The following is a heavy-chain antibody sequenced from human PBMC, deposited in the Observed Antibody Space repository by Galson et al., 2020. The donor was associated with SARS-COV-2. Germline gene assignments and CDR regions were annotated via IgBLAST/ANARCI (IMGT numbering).Heavy chain of an antibody. Sequence: SETLSLTCTVPGGSISSGSYYWSWIRQPAGKGLEWIGRIYTSGSTNYNPSLKSRVTISVDTSKHQFSLKLSSETAADPAVYYCERGDGVDTVMGRYYYGMDVWGQRTTVIVSS. CDR1: GGSISSGSYY. D-gene: IGHD5-18*01. V-gene: IGHV4-61*02. CDR3: ERGDGVDTVMGRYYYGMDV. J-gene: IGHJ6*02. CDR2: IYTSGST.